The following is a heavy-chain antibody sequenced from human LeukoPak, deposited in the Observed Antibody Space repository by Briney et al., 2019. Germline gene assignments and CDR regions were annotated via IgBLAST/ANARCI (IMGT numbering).Heavy chain of an antibody. D-gene: IGHD1-26*01. CDR1: GFTFSRCA. CDR2: INDYGSRT. CDR3: VKDLSGSYTFDY. J-gene: IGHJ4*02. V-gene: IGHV3-64D*09. Sequence: GGSLRLSCSASGFTFSRCAMHWVRQGPGKGLEYVSGINDYGSRTHYGDSAKGRFIISRDDSRNTVFLHMNSLRGDDTALYYCVKDLSGSYTFDYWGQGILVTVSS.